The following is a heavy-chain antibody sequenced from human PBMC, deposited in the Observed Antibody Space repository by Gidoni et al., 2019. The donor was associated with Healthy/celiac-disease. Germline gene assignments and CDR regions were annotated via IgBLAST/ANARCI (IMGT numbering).Heavy chain of an antibody. D-gene: IGHD4-17*01. CDR3: ARDAFFSGAVTTDLDY. V-gene: IGHV3-33*01. CDR1: GFTFSSYG. J-gene: IGHJ4*02. CDR2: IWYDGSNK. Sequence: QVQLVESGGGVVQPGRSLRLSWAASGFTFSSYGMHWVRPAPGKGLEWVAVIWYDGSNKYYADSVKGRFTISRDNSKNTLYLQMNSLRAEDTAVYYCARDAFFSGAVTTDLDYWGQGTLVTVSS.